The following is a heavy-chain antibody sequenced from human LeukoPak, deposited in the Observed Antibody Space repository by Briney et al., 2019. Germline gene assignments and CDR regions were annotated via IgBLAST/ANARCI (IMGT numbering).Heavy chain of an antibody. Sequence: PSETLSLTCTVSGGSISSSGYYWGWVRQAPGKGLEWVSVIHAGGTTNYADSVKGRFTISRDNSKNTLYLQMNSLRAEDTAVYYCARVVYSGSYHVGESDYWGQGTLVTVSS. V-gene: IGHV3-53*01. D-gene: IGHD1-26*01. CDR1: GGSISSSGYY. CDR2: IHAGGTT. J-gene: IGHJ4*02. CDR3: ARVVYSGSYHVGESDY.